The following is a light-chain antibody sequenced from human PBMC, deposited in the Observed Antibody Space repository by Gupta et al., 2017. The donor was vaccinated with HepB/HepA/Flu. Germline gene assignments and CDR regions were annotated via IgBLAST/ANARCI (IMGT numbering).Light chain of an antibody. Sequence: QSVLTQPPSASGTPGQRVTISCSAGTSNSGRNSVYWYQQFPGSAPQLLIYMDYQRRPGVPDRFSGSKYGTSASLAISGLRAGDEAYYYCVAWDDTRSGAVFGGGTKLTVL. CDR3: VAWDDTRSGAV. CDR2: MDY. J-gene: IGLJ2*01. V-gene: IGLV1-47*01. CDR1: TSNSGRNS.